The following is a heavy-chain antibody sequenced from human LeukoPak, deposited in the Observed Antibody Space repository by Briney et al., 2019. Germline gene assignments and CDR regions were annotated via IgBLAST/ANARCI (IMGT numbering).Heavy chain of an antibody. D-gene: IGHD3-22*01. Sequence: PGESLRLSCAASGFIFSSYAMNWVRQAPGKGLEWVSYISGSSSTIYNADSVKGRFTISRDNAKNTLYLQMNSLRDEDTVVYYCARVRFYYDSSGYGFFDYWGQGALVTVSS. CDR2: ISGSSSTI. CDR1: GFIFSSYA. J-gene: IGHJ4*02. CDR3: ARVRFYYDSSGYGFFDY. V-gene: IGHV3-48*02.